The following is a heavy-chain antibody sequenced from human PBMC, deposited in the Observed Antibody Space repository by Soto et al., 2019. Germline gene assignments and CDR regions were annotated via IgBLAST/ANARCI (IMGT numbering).Heavy chain of an antibody. CDR2: ISGSGGST. CDR3: AKDSAATSYNWFDP. V-gene: IGHV3-23*01. Sequence: GGSLRLSCAASGFTFSSYAMDWVRQAPGKGLEWVSSISGSGGSTYYADSVKGRFTISRDNSKDTLYLQMNNLRAEDTALYYCAKDSAATSYNWFDPGGQGTRVTVSS. J-gene: IGHJ5*02. D-gene: IGHD6-13*01. CDR1: GFTFSSYA.